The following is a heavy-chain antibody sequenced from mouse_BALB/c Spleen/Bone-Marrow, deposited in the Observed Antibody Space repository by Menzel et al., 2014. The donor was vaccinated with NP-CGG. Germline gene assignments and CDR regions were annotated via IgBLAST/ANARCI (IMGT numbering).Heavy chain of an antibody. CDR1: GYSFTSYW. D-gene: IGHD2-1*01. Sequence: VQLKESGTVLARPGASVKMSCKASGYSFTSYWMHWVKQRPGKGLEWIGAIYPGNSDTRYNQKFKGKAKMTAVTSASTASMELSSLANDDSAVYYCTAYGIYVETSFAYWGQGTLVTVSA. CDR2: IYPGNSDT. V-gene: IGHV1-5*01. CDR3: TAYGIYVETSFAY. J-gene: IGHJ3*01.